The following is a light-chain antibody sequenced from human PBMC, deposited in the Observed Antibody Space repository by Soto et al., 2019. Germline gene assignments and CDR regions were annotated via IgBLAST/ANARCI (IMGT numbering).Light chain of an antibody. CDR2: GNS. CDR1: SSNIGAGYD. J-gene: IGLJ2*01. V-gene: IGLV1-40*01. Sequence: QSVLTQPPSVSGAPGQRVTISCTGSSSNIGAGYDVHWYQQLPGTAPKLLIYGNSNRPSGVPDRFSGSKSGTSASLAITGLQAEDAADYCCQSYDSSLSVVFGGGTKVTVL. CDR3: QSYDSSLSVV.